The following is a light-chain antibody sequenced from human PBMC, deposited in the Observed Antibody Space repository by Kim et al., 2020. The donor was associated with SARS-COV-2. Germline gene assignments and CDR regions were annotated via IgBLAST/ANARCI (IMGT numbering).Light chain of an antibody. J-gene: IGKJ1*01. Sequence: EIVLTQSPGTLSLSPGERATLSCRASQSISNNYLAWYQQKPGQAPRLLIYGASNRATGIPDRFSGSVSGTDFTLTISGLDPEDFTVYYCQHYDGSLCTFGQGTKVDIK. V-gene: IGKV3-20*01. CDR1: QSISNNY. CDR3: QHYDGSLCT. CDR2: GAS.